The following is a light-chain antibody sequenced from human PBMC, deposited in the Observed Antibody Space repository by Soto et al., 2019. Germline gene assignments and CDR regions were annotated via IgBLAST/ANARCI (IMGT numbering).Light chain of an antibody. CDR3: SSYAGSNNLRV. V-gene: IGLV2-8*01. Sequence: QSALTQPPSASGSPGQSVTISCTGTSSDVGGYNYVSWYQQHPGKAPKLMIYEVSKRPSGVPDRFSGSKSGNTASLTVSGFQAEDEADYYCSSYAGSNNLRVFGTGTKVTV. CDR2: EVS. CDR1: SSDVGGYNY. J-gene: IGLJ1*01.